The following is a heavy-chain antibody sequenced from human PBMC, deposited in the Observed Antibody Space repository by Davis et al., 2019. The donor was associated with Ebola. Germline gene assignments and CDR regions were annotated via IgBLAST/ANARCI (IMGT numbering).Heavy chain of an antibody. CDR2: ISSSSSTI. V-gene: IGHV3-48*02. Sequence: PGGSLRLSCAASGFTFSSYSMNWVRQAPGKGLEWVSYISSSSSTIYYADSVKGRFTISRDNAKNSLYLQMNSLRDEDTAVYYCASSYDSSGYYPGFFEQRGQGTLVTVSS. J-gene: IGHJ4*02. CDR3: ASSYDSSGYYPGFFEQ. CDR1: GFTFSSYS. D-gene: IGHD3-22*01.